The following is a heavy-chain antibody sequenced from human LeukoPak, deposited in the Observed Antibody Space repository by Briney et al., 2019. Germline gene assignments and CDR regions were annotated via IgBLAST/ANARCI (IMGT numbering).Heavy chain of an antibody. CDR1: GGSISSYY. D-gene: IGHD6-13*01. CDR2: IYYSGST. V-gene: IGHV4-39*01. Sequence: SETLSLTCSVSGGSISSYYWGWIRQPPGKGLEWIGSIYYSGSTYYNPSLKSRVTISVDTSKDQFSLKLSSVTAADTAVYYCARLRYSSSWYPSYYYMDVWGKGTTVTVSS. J-gene: IGHJ6*03. CDR3: ARLRYSSSWYPSYYYMDV.